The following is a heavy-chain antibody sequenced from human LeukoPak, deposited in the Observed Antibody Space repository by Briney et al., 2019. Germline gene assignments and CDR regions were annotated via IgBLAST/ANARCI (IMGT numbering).Heavy chain of an antibody. D-gene: IGHD3-10*01. Sequence: ASVKVSCKASGYTFTGYYVHWVRQAPGQGLEWMGWINPNSGGTNYAQKFQGRVTMTRDTSISTAYMELSRLRSDDTAVYYCARVPGGYYGSGSYYHYWGQGTLVTVSS. CDR3: ARVPGGYYGSGSYYHY. V-gene: IGHV1-2*02. CDR2: INPNSGGT. J-gene: IGHJ4*02. CDR1: GYTFTGYY.